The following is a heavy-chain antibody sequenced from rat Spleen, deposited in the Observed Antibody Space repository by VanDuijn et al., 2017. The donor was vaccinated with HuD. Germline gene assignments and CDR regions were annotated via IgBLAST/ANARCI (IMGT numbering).Heavy chain of an antibody. Sequence: EVQLVESGGGLVQPGRSLKLSCAASGFTFSNYGMHWIRQAPTKGLEWVAFISPSGGSTYYRDSVKGRFTISRDNAKSTLYLQVDSLRSEDTATYYCARQYESERVGGVMDAWGQGASVTVSS. J-gene: IGHJ4*01. CDR1: GFTFSNYG. D-gene: IGHD1-4*01. CDR2: ISPSGGST. CDR3: ARQYESERVGGVMDA. V-gene: IGHV5-19*01.